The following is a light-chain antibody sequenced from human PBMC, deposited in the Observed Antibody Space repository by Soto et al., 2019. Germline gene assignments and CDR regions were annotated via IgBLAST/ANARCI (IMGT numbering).Light chain of an antibody. CDR2: DNN. Sequence: QSVLTQPPSVSAAPGQKVTISCSGGSSNIGNNYVSWYQQLPGTAPKLLIYDNNKRPSGIPDRFSGSKSGTSATLGITGLQTGDEADYYCGTWDSSLSASGVFGTGTKVTV. J-gene: IGLJ1*01. V-gene: IGLV1-51*01. CDR1: SSNIGNNY. CDR3: GTWDSSLSASGV.